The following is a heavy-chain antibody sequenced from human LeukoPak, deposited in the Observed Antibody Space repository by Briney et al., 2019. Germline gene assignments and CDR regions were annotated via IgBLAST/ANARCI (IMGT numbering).Heavy chain of an antibody. V-gene: IGHV4-30-2*01. CDR1: GGSISSGGYS. J-gene: IGHJ4*02. Sequence: PSETLSLTCAVSGGSISSGGYSWGWIRQPPGKGLEWIGYIYHSGSTYYNPSLKSRVTISVDRSKNQFSLKLSSVTAADTAVYYCARGSRELYYFDYWGQGTLVTVSS. D-gene: IGHD1-7*01. CDR2: IYHSGST. CDR3: ARGSRELYYFDY.